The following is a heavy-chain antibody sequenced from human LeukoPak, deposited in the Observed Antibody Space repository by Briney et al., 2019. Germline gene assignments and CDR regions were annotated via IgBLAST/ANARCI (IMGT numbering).Heavy chain of an antibody. D-gene: IGHD5-18*01. V-gene: IGHV1-46*01. J-gene: IGHJ4*02. CDR3: ARSSYTAMAKYYFDY. CDR2: INPSGGST. Sequence: ASVKVSCKASGYTFTSYYMHWVRQAPGQGLEWMGIINPSGGSTTYAQKFQGRVTMTRDTSTSTVYMDLSSLRSEDTAVYYCARSSYTAMAKYYFDYWGQGTQVTVSS. CDR1: GYTFTSYY.